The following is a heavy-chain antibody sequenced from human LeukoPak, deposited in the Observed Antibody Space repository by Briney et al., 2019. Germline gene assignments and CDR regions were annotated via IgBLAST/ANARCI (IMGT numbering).Heavy chain of an antibody. CDR3: ARDQEMEDSSGYHYWYFDL. V-gene: IGHV3-11*04. CDR2: ISSSGSTI. D-gene: IGHD3-22*01. Sequence: GGSLRLSCAASGFTFSDYYMSWIRQAPGKGLEWVSYISSSGSTIYYADSVKGRFTISRDNAKNSLYLQMNSLRAEDTAVYYCARDQEMEDSSGYHYWYFDLWGRGTLVTVSS. CDR1: GFTFSDYY. J-gene: IGHJ2*01.